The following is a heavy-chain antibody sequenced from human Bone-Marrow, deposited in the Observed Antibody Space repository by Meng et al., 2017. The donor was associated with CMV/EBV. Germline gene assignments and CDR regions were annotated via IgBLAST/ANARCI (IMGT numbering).Heavy chain of an antibody. CDR2: ISSSSSTI. Sequence: GGSLRLSCAASGFTFSTYSMNWVRQAPGKGLEWVSYISSSSSTIYYADSVRGRFTISRDNSKNTLYLQMNSLRAEDTAVYYCAKGQRQLWLGNGWFDPWGQGTLVTVSS. CDR1: GFTFSTYS. D-gene: IGHD5-18*01. V-gene: IGHV3-48*01. J-gene: IGHJ5*02. CDR3: AKGQRQLWLGNGWFDP.